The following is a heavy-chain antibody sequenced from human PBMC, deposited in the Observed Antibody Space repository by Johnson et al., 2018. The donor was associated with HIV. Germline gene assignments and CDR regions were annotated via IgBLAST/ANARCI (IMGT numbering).Heavy chain of an antibody. CDR3: ARGKGAAVGLDAVDI. CDR2: INWSGGST. CDR1: GFTFDDYG. Sequence: VQLVESGGGLVQPGESLRLSCEASGFTFDDYGMSWVRQAPGKGLEWVSGINWSGGSTGYADSMKGRFTISRYNARNSLYLQMNSLRAEDTALYFCARGKGAAVGLDAVDIWGQGIRVTVSS. J-gene: IGHJ3*02. D-gene: IGHD6-13*01. V-gene: IGHV3-20*04.